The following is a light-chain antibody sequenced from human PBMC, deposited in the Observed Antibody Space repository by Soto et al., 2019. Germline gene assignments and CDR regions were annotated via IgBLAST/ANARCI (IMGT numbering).Light chain of an antibody. V-gene: IGLV2-23*02. J-gene: IGLJ2*01. CDR3: CAYAGSSTFVI. Sequence: QSALTQPASVSGSSGQSITISCTGTSSDVGSYNLVSWYQQHPGKVPKLMIYEVTKRPSGVSNRFSGSKSGNTASLTISGLQAEDEADYYCCAYAGSSTFVIFGGGTKLTVL. CDR2: EVT. CDR1: SSDVGSYNL.